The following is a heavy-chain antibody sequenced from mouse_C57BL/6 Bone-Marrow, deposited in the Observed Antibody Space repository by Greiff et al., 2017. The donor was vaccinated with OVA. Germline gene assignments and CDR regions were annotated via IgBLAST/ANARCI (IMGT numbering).Heavy chain of an antibody. CDR1: GFTFSSYG. CDR2: ISSGGSYT. J-gene: IGHJ3*01. CDR3: ARRDSSWFAY. Sequence: EVQVVESGGDLVKPGGSLKLSCAASGFTFSSYGMSWVRQTPDKRLEWVATISSGGSYTYYPDSVKGRFTISRDNAKNTLYLQMRSLKSEDTAMYYCARRDSSWFAYWGQGTLVTVSA. V-gene: IGHV5-6*01.